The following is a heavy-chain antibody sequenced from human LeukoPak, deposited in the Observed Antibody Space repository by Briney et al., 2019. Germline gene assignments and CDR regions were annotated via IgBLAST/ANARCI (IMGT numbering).Heavy chain of an antibody. CDR1: GFTFSSYG. CDR3: AKEIVVVPAAIDY. D-gene: IGHD2-2*02. Sequence: GGSLRLSCAASGFTFSSYGMHWVRQAPGKGLEWVAFIWYDGSNKYYADSVKGRFTISRDNSKNTLYLQMNSLRAEDTAVYYCAKEIVVVPAAIDYWGQGTLVTVSS. J-gene: IGHJ4*02. V-gene: IGHV3-30*02. CDR2: IWYDGSNK.